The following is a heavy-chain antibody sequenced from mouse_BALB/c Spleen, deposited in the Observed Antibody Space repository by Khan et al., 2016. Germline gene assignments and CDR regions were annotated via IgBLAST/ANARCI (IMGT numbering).Heavy chain of an antibody. Sequence: IQLQQSGAELVKPGASVKLSCTASGFNIKDTYMHWVKQRPEQGLEWIGRIDPANGNTKYDPKFQGKATITADTSSNTAYLQLSSLTSEDTAVYYCARDGYYAWFAYWGQGTLVTVSA. D-gene: IGHD2-3*01. CDR1: GFNIKDTY. J-gene: IGHJ3*01. V-gene: IGHV14-3*02. CDR3: ARDGYYAWFAY. CDR2: IDPANGNT.